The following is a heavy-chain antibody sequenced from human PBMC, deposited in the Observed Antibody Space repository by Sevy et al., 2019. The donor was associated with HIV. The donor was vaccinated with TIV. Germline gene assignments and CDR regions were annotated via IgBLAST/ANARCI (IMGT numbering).Heavy chain of an antibody. V-gene: IGHV2-5*02. CDR1: GFSLNTSGVG. Sequence: SGPTLVIPAQTLTLTCSFSGFSLNTSGVGVGWIRLPPGKALEWLALIFWDDEKRYSPPLKNRLTITKDTSKNQVVLTMTNMDPVDTATYYCVRFLKGDYTNYFDSWDQGSLVTVSS. CDR2: IFWDDEK. J-gene: IGHJ4*02. CDR3: VRFLKGDYTNYFDS. D-gene: IGHD4-4*01.